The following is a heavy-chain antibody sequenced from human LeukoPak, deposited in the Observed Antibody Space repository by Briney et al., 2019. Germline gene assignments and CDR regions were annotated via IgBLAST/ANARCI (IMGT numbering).Heavy chain of an antibody. J-gene: IGHJ5*02. CDR3: ARAFYSSSWYLRWFDP. CDR2: INPNSGGT. Sequence: ASVKVSCKASGYTFTGYYMHWVRQAPGQGLEWMGWINPNSGGTKYAQKFQGRVTMTRDTAISTAYMELSRLRSDDTAVYYCARAFYSSSWYLRWFDPWGQGTLVTVSS. V-gene: IGHV1-2*02. CDR1: GYTFTGYY. D-gene: IGHD6-13*01.